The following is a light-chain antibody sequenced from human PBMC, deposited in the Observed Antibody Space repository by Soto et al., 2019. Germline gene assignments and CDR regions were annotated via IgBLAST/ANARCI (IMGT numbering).Light chain of an antibody. CDR3: QQYNKWPPWT. CDR1: QSVSGN. J-gene: IGKJ1*01. CDR2: GAS. Sequence: EIVMTQSPATLSVSPRERATLSCRASQSVSGNLAWYQQKPGQAPRLLIYGASTRATGIPARFSGSGSGTEFTLTISSLQSEDFAVYYCQQYNKWPPWTFGQGTKVEIK. V-gene: IGKV3-15*01.